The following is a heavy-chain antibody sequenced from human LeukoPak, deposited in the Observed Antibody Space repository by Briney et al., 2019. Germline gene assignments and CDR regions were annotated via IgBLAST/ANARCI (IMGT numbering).Heavy chain of an antibody. CDR3: ARWASKGGMDV. V-gene: IGHV3-20*04. Sequence: RGSLRLSCAASGSTFDDYGMSWVRQVSGKGLEWVSGINWNGGSTGYADSVKGRFTLSRDNAKNSLYLQMNSLRAEDTALYYCARWASKGGMDVWGKGTTVTVSS. D-gene: IGHD3-16*01. CDR1: GSTFDDYG. J-gene: IGHJ6*04. CDR2: INWNGGST.